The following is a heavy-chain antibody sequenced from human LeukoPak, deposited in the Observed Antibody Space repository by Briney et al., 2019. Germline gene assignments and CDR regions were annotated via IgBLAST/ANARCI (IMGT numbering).Heavy chain of an antibody. CDR1: GDSISSRTYC. V-gene: IGHV4-39*07. D-gene: IGHD3-3*01. J-gene: IGHJ4*02. Sequence: SETLSLTCTVSGDSISSRTYCWGWIRQPPGKGLEWIGSIYYSGTTYYNPSLKSRVTISVDTSKNQFSLKLSSVTAADTAVYYCASRSSIWSGYQDTLYYFDSWGQGTLVTVSS. CDR2: IYYSGTT. CDR3: ASRSSIWSGYQDTLYYFDS.